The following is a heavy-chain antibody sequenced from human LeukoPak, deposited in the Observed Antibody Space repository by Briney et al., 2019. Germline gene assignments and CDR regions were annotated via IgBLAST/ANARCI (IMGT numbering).Heavy chain of an antibody. CDR3: ARGQWFRAF. J-gene: IGHJ4*02. CDR2: IHYSGSA. CDR1: GFTVSSNY. D-gene: IGHD3-10*01. V-gene: IGHV4-34*01. Sequence: GSLRLSCAASGFTVSSNYMSWVRQAPGKGLEWIGEIHYSGSATYNPSLESRVTISVDTSKNQFSLKMNSVTAADTAVYYCARGQWFRAFWSRGTPVTVSS.